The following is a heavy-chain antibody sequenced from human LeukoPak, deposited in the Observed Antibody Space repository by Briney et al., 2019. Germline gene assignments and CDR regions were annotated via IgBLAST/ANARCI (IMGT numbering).Heavy chain of an antibody. J-gene: IGHJ4*02. V-gene: IGHV3-21*01. CDR2: ISGRSCHV. CDR1: GLSFSDYD. D-gene: IGHD3-16*01. Sequence: GGSLRLSCSASGLSFSDYDRNWCRHAPGKGLEQMSSISGRSCHVYYGHSVKGRFSISRDTAMNSVFLQMHSLGLADTAVYYCGRAFPPLRTASAGDLWGQGTLVTVSS. CDR3: GRAFPPLRTASAGDL.